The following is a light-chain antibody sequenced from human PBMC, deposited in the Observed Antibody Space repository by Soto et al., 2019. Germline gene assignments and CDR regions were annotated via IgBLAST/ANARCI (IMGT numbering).Light chain of an antibody. J-gene: IGLJ2*01. CDR1: SGGIASNY. Sequence: NFMLTQPHSVSASPEETVTISCTGSSGGIASNYVQWYQQRPGSAPTTVIYDDFQRPSGVPDRFSGSIDSSSNSASLTISGLKPEDDAEYYCQSYDSTNRGVVFGGGTKLTVL. CDR2: DDF. CDR3: QSYDSTNRGVV. V-gene: IGLV6-57*02.